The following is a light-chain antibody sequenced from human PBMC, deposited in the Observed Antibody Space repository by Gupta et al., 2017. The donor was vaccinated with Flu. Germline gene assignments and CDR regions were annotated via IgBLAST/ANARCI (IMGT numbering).Light chain of an antibody. CDR2: LGS. J-gene: IGKJ4*01. V-gene: IGKV2-28*01. Sequence: DIVMTQSPLSLPVTHGEPASISCRSSQSLLHSNGYNYLDWYLQKPGQSPQLMIYLGSKRASGVTDRFSGSGEGKDFTLKSSRGEDEDGGVYYGRQDLPTLTFGGGTKVEIK. CDR1: QSLLHSNGYNY. CDR3: RQDLPTLT.